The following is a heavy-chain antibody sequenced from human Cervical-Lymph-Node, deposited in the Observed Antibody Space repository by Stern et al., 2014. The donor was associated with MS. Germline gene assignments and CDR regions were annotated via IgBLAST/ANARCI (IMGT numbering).Heavy chain of an antibody. Sequence: VQLEQSGAEVKKPWASVKVSCKVSGSTLIDFFIHWVRQPPGKGLEWMGGFDPEDGETIYAQKFQGRVTMTEDTSADTAYMELSSLRSDDTAVYYCATDYNYWGQGTLVTVSS. J-gene: IGHJ4*02. V-gene: IGHV1-24*01. CDR1: GSTLIDFF. CDR3: ATDYNY. CDR2: FDPEDGET. D-gene: IGHD3-10*01.